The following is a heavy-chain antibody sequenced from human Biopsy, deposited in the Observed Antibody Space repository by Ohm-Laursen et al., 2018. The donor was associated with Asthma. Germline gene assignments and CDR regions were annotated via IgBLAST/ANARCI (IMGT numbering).Heavy chain of an antibody. CDR2: IHYSGST. CDR3: VRGSSSWRHGPFHYYYGLDV. CDR1: GASIKTDDHY. J-gene: IGHJ6*02. Sequence: TLSLTCTVSGASIKTDDHYWSWLRQPPGKGLEWFGFIHYSGSTSYNPSLKGGVTISVDTSKNQFSLKLTSVTAADTAVYYCVRGSSSWRHGPFHYYYGLDVWGQGTTATVSS. V-gene: IGHV4-30-4*01. D-gene: IGHD6-13*01.